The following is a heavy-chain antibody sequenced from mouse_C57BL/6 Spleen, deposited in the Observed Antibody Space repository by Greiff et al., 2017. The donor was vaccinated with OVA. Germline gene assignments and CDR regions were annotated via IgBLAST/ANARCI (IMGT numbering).Heavy chain of an antibody. CDR3: ARDYGSSYWYFDV. CDR1: GYAFSSYW. CDR2: IYPGDGDT. Sequence: LQESGAELVKPGASVKISCKASGYAFSSYWMNWVKQRPGKGLEWIGQIYPGDGDTNYNGKFKGKATLTADKASSTAYMQLSSLTSEDSAVYVCARDYGSSYWYFDVWGTGTTVTVSS. D-gene: IGHD1-1*01. V-gene: IGHV1-80*01. J-gene: IGHJ1*03.